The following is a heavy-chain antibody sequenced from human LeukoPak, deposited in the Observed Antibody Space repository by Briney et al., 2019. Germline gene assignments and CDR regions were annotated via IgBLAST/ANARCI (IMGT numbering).Heavy chain of an antibody. CDR2: INHSGST. D-gene: IGHD6-25*01. J-gene: IGHJ4*02. Sequence: SETLSLTCAVYGGSFSGYYWSWIRQPPGKGLEWIGEINHSGSTNYSPSLKSRVTISVDTSKDQFSLKLSSVTAADTAVYYCARHRRLRGRTWDYWGQGTLVTVSS. CDR3: ARHRRLRGRTWDY. CDR1: GGSFSGYY. V-gene: IGHV4-34*01.